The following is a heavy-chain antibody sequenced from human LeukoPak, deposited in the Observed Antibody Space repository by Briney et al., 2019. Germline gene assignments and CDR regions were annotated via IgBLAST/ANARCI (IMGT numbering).Heavy chain of an antibody. D-gene: IGHD2-21*01. CDR3: ARDPGGGGAKGHKWFDP. Sequence: PGGSLRLSCAASGFTFSNYWMHWVRQAPGKGLVWVSRIKSDGSSTSYADSVKGRFTISRDNAKNTLYLQMNSLRVEYTAVYYCARDPGGGGAKGHKWFDPWGQGTLATVSS. V-gene: IGHV3-74*01. J-gene: IGHJ5*02. CDR2: IKSDGSST. CDR1: GFTFSNYW.